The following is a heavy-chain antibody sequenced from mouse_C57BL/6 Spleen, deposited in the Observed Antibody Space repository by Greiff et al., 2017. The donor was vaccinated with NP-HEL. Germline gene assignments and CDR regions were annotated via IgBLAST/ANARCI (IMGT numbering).Heavy chain of an antibody. CDR3: ARQIYYDYVYAMDY. CDR2: IHPNSGST. D-gene: IGHD2-4*01. V-gene: IGHV1-64*01. Sequence: QVQLQQPGAELVKPGASVKLSCKASGYTFTSYWMHWVKQRPGQGLEWIGMIHPNSGSTNYNEKFKSKATLTVDKSSSTAYMQLSSLTSEDSAVXYCARQIYYDYVYAMDYWGQGTSVTVSS. J-gene: IGHJ4*01. CDR1: GYTFTSYW.